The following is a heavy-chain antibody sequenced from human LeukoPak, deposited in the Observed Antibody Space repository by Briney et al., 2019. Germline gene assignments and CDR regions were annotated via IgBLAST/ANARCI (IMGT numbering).Heavy chain of an antibody. J-gene: IGHJ4*02. Sequence: GGSLRLSCAASGFTFSSYGMGWVRQAPGKGLEWVSAIGTAGDTYYPGSVKGRFTISRENAKNSLYLQMNSLRAGDTAVYYCARGSSSGWHENDYWGQGTLVTVSS. V-gene: IGHV3-13*01. CDR2: IGTAGDT. CDR1: GFTFSSYG. D-gene: IGHD6-19*01. CDR3: ARGSSSGWHENDY.